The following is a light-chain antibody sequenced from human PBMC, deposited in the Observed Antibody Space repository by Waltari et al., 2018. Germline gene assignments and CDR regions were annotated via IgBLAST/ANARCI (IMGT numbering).Light chain of an antibody. J-gene: IGLJ3*02. CDR1: SGHSSNI. V-gene: IGLV4-69*01. CDR3: QTGGHGTWV. Sequence: QLVLTQSPSASASLGASVKLTCTLSSGHSSNIIAWHQQQTEKGPRYLMKVNSDGSHSKGDQIPDRFSGSSSGAARYLTISSLQSEDEADYCCQTGGHGTWVFGGGTKLTVL. CDR2: VNSDGSH.